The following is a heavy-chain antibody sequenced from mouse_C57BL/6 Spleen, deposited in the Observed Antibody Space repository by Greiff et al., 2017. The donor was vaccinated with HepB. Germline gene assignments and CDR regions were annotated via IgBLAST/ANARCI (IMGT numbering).Heavy chain of an antibody. Sequence: EVMLVESGGGLVQPGGSLSLSCAASGFTFTDYYMSWVRQPPGKALEWLGFIRNKANGYTTEYSASVKGRFTISRDNSQSVLDLQMTALRAEDSATYYSARYGYYGSRGWFAYWGQGTLVTVSA. D-gene: IGHD1-1*01. CDR3: ARYGYYGSRGWFAY. V-gene: IGHV7-3*01. J-gene: IGHJ3*01. CDR1: GFTFTDYY. CDR2: IRNKANGYTT.